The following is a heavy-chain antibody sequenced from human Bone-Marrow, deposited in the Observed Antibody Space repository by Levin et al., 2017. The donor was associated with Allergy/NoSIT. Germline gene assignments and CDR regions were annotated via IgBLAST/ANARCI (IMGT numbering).Heavy chain of an antibody. CDR3: AKDWRWNLPNYGMNV. V-gene: IGHV3-30*18. D-gene: IGHD1-1*01. CDR2: ISNDGSNN. Sequence: GESLKISCAASGFTFRGYGMHWVRQAPGKGLEWVALISNDGSNNHYADSVKGRFTISRDNSKNTMNLQMNSLRAEDTAVYYCAKDWRWNLPNYGMNVWGQGITVTVSS. J-gene: IGHJ6*02. CDR1: GFTFRGYG.